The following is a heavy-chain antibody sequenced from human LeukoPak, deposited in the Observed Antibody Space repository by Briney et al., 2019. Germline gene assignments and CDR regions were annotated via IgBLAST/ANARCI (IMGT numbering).Heavy chain of an antibody. CDR2: ISGSGGST. V-gene: IGHV3-23*01. CDR1: GFTFSSYA. CDR3: AKRREYYDFWSGSPLKGDYMDV. D-gene: IGHD3-3*01. Sequence: GGSLRLSCAASGFTFSSYAMSWVRQAPGKGLEWVSAISGSGGSTYYADSVKGWFTISRDNSKNTLYLQMNSLRAEDTAVYYCAKRREYYDFWSGSPLKGDYMDVWGKGTTVTVSS. J-gene: IGHJ6*03.